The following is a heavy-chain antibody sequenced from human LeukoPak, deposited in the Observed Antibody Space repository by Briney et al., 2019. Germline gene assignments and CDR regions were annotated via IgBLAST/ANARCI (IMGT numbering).Heavy chain of an antibody. Sequence: ASVKVSCKASGYTFTSYYMHWVRQAPGQGLEWMGIINPSGGSTSYAQKFQGRVTMTRDTSTSTVYMELSSLRSEDTAVYYCARDRGDYGDYAGSVYYGMDVWGQGTTVTVSS. V-gene: IGHV1-46*01. J-gene: IGHJ6*02. CDR2: INPSGGST. CDR3: ARDRGDYGDYAGSVYYGMDV. CDR1: GYTFTSYY. D-gene: IGHD4-17*01.